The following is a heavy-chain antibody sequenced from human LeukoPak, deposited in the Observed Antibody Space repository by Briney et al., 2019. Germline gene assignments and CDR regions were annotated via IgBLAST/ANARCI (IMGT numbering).Heavy chain of an antibody. J-gene: IGHJ4*02. CDR3: AGLWFGELSSVIYDY. CDR2: INHSGST. V-gene: IGHV4-34*01. CDR1: GGSFSGYY. D-gene: IGHD3-10*01. Sequence: NPSETLSLTCAVCGGSFSGYYWSWIRQPPGEGLEWIGEINHSGSTNYNPSLKSRVTISVDTSKNQFSLKLSSVTAADTAVYYCAGLWFGELSSVIYDYWGQGTLVTVSS.